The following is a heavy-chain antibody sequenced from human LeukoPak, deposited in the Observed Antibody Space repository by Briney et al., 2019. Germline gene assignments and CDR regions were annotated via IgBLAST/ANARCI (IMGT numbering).Heavy chain of an antibody. CDR2: ISAYNGNT. Sequence: ASVKVSFKASGYTFTSYGISWVRQAPGQGLAWMGCISAYNGNTNYAQKLQGRVTMTTDTSTSTAYMELRSLRSDDTAVYYCAREGVERWLRYGMDVWGQGTTVTVSS. CDR1: GYTFTSYG. V-gene: IGHV1-18*01. D-gene: IGHD5-24*01. CDR3: AREGVERWLRYGMDV. J-gene: IGHJ6*02.